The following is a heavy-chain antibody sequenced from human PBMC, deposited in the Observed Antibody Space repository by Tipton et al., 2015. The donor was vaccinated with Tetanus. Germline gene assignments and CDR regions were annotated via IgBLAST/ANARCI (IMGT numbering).Heavy chain of an antibody. J-gene: IGHJ2*01. CDR1: GFTVTDYH. CDR3: ARDKGHGNITPDWTFDL. V-gene: IGHV3-53*01. D-gene: IGHD4-23*01. Sequence: SLRLSCAASGFTVTDYHFIWVRQASGQGLEWVSGISWAGTKYHVPSVKGRFTISRDDSKNTLYLQMSSLRVEDTAMYFCARDKGHGNITPDWTFDLWGRGTLVTVSS. CDR2: ISWAGTK.